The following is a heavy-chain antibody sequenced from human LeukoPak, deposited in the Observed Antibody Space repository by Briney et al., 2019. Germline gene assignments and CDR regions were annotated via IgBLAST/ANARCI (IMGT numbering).Heavy chain of an antibody. CDR2: ISAYNGNT. CDR3: ARDRGSGWYVGGY. D-gene: IGHD6-19*01. CDR1: GYTFTGYY. V-gene: IGHV1-18*04. J-gene: IGHJ4*02. Sequence: ASVKVSCKASGYTFTGYYMHWVRQAPGQGLEWMGWISAYNGNTNYAQKLQGRVTMTTDTSTSTAYMELRSLRSDDTAVYYCARDRGSGWYVGGYWGQGTLVTVS.